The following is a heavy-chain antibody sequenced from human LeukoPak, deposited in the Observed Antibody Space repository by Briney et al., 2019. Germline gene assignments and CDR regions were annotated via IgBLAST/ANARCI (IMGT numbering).Heavy chain of an antibody. D-gene: IGHD1-26*01. CDR1: GFSVGNNY. Sequence: GGSLRLSCAASGFSVGNNYMSWVRQAPGQGLEWVSLIDSGDNIYYADSVKGRFAISRDVSKNTLYLQMHSLRGDDTALYYCTRDPIVGATDWGQGTLVTVSS. CDR2: IDSGDNI. J-gene: IGHJ4*02. CDR3: TRDPIVGATD. V-gene: IGHV3-53*01.